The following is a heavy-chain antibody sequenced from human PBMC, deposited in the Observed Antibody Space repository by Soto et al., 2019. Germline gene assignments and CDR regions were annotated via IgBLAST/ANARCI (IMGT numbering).Heavy chain of an antibody. CDR3: AKDPLRYCSGGSCYSFDY. V-gene: IGHV3-33*06. Sequence: QVQLVESGGGVVQPGRSLRLSCAASGFTFSSYGMHWVRQAPGKGLEWVAVIWYDGSNKYYADSVKGRFTISRDNSKNTLYLQMNSLRAEDTAVYYCAKDPLRYCSGGSCYSFDYWGQGTLVTVSS. CDR2: IWYDGSNK. D-gene: IGHD2-15*01. J-gene: IGHJ4*02. CDR1: GFTFSSYG.